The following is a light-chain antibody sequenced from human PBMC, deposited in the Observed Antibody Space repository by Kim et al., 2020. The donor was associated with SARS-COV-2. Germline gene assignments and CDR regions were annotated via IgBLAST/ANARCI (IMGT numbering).Light chain of an antibody. V-gene: IGLV3-21*04. CDR3: QVWDSSSYHRV. CDR1: NIGSKS. CDR2: YDS. J-gene: IGLJ3*02. Sequence: SYELTQPPSVSVAPGKTARITCGGNNIGSKSVHWYQQKPGQAPVLVIYYDSDRPSGIPERFAGSNSGNTATLTISRVEAGDEAHYYCQVWDSSSYHRVFG.